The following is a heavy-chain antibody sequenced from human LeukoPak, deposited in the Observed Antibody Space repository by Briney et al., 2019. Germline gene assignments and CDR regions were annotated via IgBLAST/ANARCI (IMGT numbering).Heavy chain of an antibody. J-gene: IGHJ4*02. CDR1: GFTFSSYW. D-gene: IGHD3-10*01. V-gene: IGHV3-7*01. Sequence: GGSLRLSXAASGFTFSSYWMSSVRQAPGKGLEWMANIKQDGSEKYYVDSVKGRFTISRDNTKNSLYLQMNSLRAEDTAVYYCASGYGSGSYYVGGPTCFDYWGQGTLVTVSS. CDR3: ASGYGSGSYYVGGPTCFDY. CDR2: IKQDGSEK.